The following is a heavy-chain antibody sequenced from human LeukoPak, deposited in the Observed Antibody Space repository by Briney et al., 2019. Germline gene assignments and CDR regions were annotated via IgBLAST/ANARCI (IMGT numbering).Heavy chain of an antibody. CDR2: ISSSSSTI. V-gene: IGHV3-48*02. CDR1: GFTFSEYA. Sequence: GGSLRLSCAASGFTFSEYAMNWVRQAPGKGLEWVSYISSSSSTIYYADSVKGRFTISRDNAKNSLYLQMNSLRDEDTAVYYCARAAPYSSSFKYFQHWGQGTLVTVSS. J-gene: IGHJ1*01. CDR3: ARAAPYSSSFKYFQH. D-gene: IGHD6-13*01.